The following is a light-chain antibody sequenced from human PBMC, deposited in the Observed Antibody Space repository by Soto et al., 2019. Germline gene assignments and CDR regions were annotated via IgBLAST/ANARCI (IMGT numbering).Light chain of an antibody. J-gene: IGLJ2*01. CDR2: GVS. Sequence: QSVLTQPASVSGSPGQSITISCTGTTSDVGGYDFVSWYQQHPGKAPKLMIYGVSNRPSGVSNRFSGSKSGNTASLTISGLQAEDEADYYCNSYTSSATVVFGGGTKLTVL. CDR3: NSYTSSATVV. V-gene: IGLV2-14*01. CDR1: TSDVGGYDF.